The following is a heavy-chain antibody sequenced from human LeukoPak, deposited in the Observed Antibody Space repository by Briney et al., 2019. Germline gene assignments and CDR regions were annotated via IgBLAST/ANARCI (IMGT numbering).Heavy chain of an antibody. D-gene: IGHD6-19*01. J-gene: IGHJ4*02. CDR3: TRVIVAVPGYFDYFDF. CDR2: INEDGSNK. V-gene: IGHV3-7*01. CDR1: GFSSSNHY. Sequence: GGSLRLSRAASGFSSSNHYMRWIRQAPGKGLGWVANINEDGSNKWHLGSVKGRFTVSRDNARNALYLQMNSLRVEDTAVYYCTRVIVAVPGYFDYFDFWGQGALVTVSS.